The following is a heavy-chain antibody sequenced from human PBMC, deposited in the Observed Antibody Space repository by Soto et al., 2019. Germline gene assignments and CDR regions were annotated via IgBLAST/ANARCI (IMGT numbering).Heavy chain of an antibody. CDR2: GYQSGNT. CDR3: DRPALHNEFDE. Sequence: SETLSLTCSVSGVSISSSSHYWAWIRQAPGNSLEWIGSGYQSGNTYYNPSLRNRVAVSVDTSTNQISLRVKSVTAADTGVYLCDRPALHNEFDEWGQGTRVTVSS. CDR1: GVSISSSSHY. D-gene: IGHD2-2*01. V-gene: IGHV4-39*01. J-gene: IGHJ4*02.